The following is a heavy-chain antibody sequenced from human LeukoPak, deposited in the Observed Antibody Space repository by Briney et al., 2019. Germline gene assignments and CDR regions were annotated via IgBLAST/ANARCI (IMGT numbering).Heavy chain of an antibody. CDR3: ARIETVADAFDI. V-gene: IGHV3-66*01. CDR1: GFTFGSYG. Sequence: GRSLRLSCAASGFTFGSYGMHWVRQAPGKGLEWVSLIYSGGSTSYADSVRGRFTISRDNSKNTLYLQMNSLRAEDTAVYYCARIETVADAFDIWGQGTLVTVSS. J-gene: IGHJ3*02. CDR2: IYSGGST. D-gene: IGHD1-1*01.